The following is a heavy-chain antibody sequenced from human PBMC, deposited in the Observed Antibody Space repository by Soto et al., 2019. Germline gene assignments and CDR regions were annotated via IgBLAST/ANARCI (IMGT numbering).Heavy chain of an antibody. J-gene: IGHJ6*02. CDR3: ERDGSRHCSGGSCYSLFPYYYYYGMDV. D-gene: IGHD2-15*01. CDR1: GYTFTSYG. CDR2: ISAYNGNT. Sequence: QVQLVQSGAYVSKLGASVKVTCKASGYTFTSYGISWVRQAPGQGLEWMGWISAYNGNTNYAQKLQGRVTMTTDTSTRAAYIEQRHLRSDDTAVYSYERDGSRHCSGGSCYSLFPYYYYYGMDVWGQGTTVTVSS. V-gene: IGHV1-18*01.